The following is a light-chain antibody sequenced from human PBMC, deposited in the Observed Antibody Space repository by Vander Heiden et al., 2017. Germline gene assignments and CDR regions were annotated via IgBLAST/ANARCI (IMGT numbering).Light chain of an antibody. CDR2: GNS. V-gene: IGLV1-40*01. J-gene: IGLJ3*02. CDR1: SSHVGAGDD. CDR3: QSDESSGSGVV. Sequence: QSVLTQPPSVPGPPGQRVPISCTGRSSHVGAGDDVHGYLRRPGTAPKLLIYGNSSRRAGVPDRCSGSKSGASASVAITGLQAEDEADYYCQSDESSGSGVVFGGGTKLTVL.